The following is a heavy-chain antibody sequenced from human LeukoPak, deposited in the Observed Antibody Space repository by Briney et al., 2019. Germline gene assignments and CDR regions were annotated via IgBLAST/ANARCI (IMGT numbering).Heavy chain of an antibody. CDR2: IYPGDSDT. V-gene: IGHV5-51*01. D-gene: IGHD5-18*01. CDR1: GYTFTNYW. Sequence: GESLKISCEASGYTFTNYWIGWLRQMPGKGLEWMGIIYPGDSDTRYSPSFQGQVTISADKSINTSYLQWNSLKASDTAMYYCARRGVGYINWFDPWGQETLVTVSS. CDR3: ARRGVGYINWFDP. J-gene: IGHJ5*02.